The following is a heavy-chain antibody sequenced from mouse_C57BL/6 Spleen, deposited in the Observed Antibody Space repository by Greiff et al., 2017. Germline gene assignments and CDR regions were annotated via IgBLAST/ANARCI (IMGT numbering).Heavy chain of an antibody. D-gene: IGHD1-1*01. V-gene: IGHV1-64*01. Sequence: QVQLQQPGAELVKPGASVKLSCKASGYTFTSYWMHCVKQRPGRGLEWIGMIHPNSGSTNYNETFKSKATLTVDKSSSTAYMQLSRLTSEDSAVYYCAGITTVVRDYWGQGTTLTVSS. CDR3: AGITTVVRDY. CDR1: GYTFTSYW. CDR2: IHPNSGST. J-gene: IGHJ2*01.